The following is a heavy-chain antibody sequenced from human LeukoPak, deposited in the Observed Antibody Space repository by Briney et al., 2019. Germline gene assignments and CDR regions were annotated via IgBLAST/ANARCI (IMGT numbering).Heavy chain of an antibody. CDR2: IYYSGST. CDR1: GGSISSYY. J-gene: IGHJ6*03. V-gene: IGHV4-59*01. Sequence: PSETLSLTCTVSGGSISSYYWSWIRQPPGKGLEWIGYIYYSGSTNYNPSLKSRVTISVDTSKNQFSLKLSSVTPADTAVYYCARCGSGPRHYYYYYMVVWGKGTTVTVSS. CDR3: ARCGSGPRHYYYYYMVV. D-gene: IGHD6-19*01.